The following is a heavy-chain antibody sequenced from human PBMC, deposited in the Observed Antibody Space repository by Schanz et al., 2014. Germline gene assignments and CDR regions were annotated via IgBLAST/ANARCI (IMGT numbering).Heavy chain of an antibody. Sequence: EQVLESGGGVVQPGGSLRLSCAVSGFTVNTHYMSWVRQAPGKGLEWISSMYINSGSTQYADSVKGRFIISRDSSKNTLFLQMNSLRAEDTAVYFCARDGGRDGYNLAFDVWGQGTLVTVSS. CDR1: GFTVNTHY. CDR3: ARDGGRDGYNLAFDV. D-gene: IGHD5-12*01. CDR2: MYINSGST. J-gene: IGHJ3*01. V-gene: IGHV3-53*01.